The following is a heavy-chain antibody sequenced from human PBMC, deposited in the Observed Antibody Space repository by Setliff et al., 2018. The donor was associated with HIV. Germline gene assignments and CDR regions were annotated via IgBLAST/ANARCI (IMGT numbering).Heavy chain of an antibody. V-gene: IGHV4-61*09. CDR2: ITTSGST. J-gene: IGHJ5*02. Sequence: SETLSLTCTVSGGSISSGSYYWSWIRQPAGKGLEWIGHITTSGSTNYNPSLKSRVTISVDTSKNQFSLKLSSVTAADTAVYYCARDRRYYDSSGYWYNWFDPWGQGTLVTVSS. CDR1: GGSISSGSYY. CDR3: ARDRRYYDSSGYWYNWFDP. D-gene: IGHD3-22*01.